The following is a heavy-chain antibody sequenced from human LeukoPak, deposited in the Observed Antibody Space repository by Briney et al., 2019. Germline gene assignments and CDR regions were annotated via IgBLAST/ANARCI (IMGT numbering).Heavy chain of an antibody. CDR1: GFTFSRHG. V-gene: IGHV3-30*02. CDR3: AKDKAFLAGYFDY. Sequence: GGSLRLSCAASGFTFSRHGMHWVRQAPGKGLEWVAFIRYDASDKYYADSVKGRFTISRDNSKNTLYLQMNSLRPEDTAVYYCAKDKAFLAGYFDYWGQGNLVTVSS. J-gene: IGHJ4*02. CDR2: IRYDASDK.